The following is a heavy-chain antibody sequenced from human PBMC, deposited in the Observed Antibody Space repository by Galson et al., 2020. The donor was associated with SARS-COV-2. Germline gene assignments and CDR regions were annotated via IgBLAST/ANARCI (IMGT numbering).Heavy chain of an antibody. V-gene: IGHV4-61*01. CDR1: GGSVSSGSYY. CDR3: ARVLHYYDSSGYYLNWFDP. CDR2: IYYSGST. Sequence: SETLSLTCTVSGGSVSSGSYYWSWIRQPPGKGLEWIGYIYYSGSTNYNPSPKSRVTISVDTSKNQFSLKLSSVTAADTAVYYCARVLHYYDSSGYYLNWFDPWGQGTLVTVSS. D-gene: IGHD3-22*01. J-gene: IGHJ5*02.